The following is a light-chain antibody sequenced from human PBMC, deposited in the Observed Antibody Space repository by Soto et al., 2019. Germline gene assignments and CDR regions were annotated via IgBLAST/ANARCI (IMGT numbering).Light chain of an antibody. CDR2: GAS. Sequence: EIVLTQSPGTLSLSPGERGTLPCRASQSGSSRYLAWYQQKPGQAPSLLIYGASSRATGIPARFSGSGSGTDFTLTITTLEPEDFAVYFCQQYGSSPITFGQGTRVEIK. CDR1: QSGSSRY. J-gene: IGKJ5*01. CDR3: QQYGSSPIT. V-gene: IGKV3-20*01.